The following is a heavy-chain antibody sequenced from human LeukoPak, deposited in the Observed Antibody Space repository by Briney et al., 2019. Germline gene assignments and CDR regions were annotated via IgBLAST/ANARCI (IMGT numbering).Heavy chain of an antibody. Sequence: SETLSLTCTVSGVSIISSNYDWGWIRQPPGKGLEWIGSISYGGNNDYNPSLKSRVTISLDASKNQFSLRVSSVTAADTAVYFCARHSDNWGQGTLVTVSS. J-gene: IGHJ4*02. CDR3: ARHSDN. CDR1: GVSIISSNYD. CDR2: ISYGGNN. V-gene: IGHV4-39*01.